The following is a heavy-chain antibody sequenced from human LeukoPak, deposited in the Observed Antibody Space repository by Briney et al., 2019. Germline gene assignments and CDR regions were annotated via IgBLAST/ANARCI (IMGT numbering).Heavy chain of an antibody. CDR1: GGSISSSNYY. J-gene: IGHJ4*02. Sequence: SETLSLTCSVSGGSISSSNYYWGWIRQPPGKGLEWIGTIYYSGSTYSNPSLKSRVTISVDTSKNQFSLKLTSVTAADTAVYYCARLPSAYRTSSFLDYWGQGTLVTVSS. CDR2: IYYSGST. D-gene: IGHD6-6*01. CDR3: ARLPSAYRTSSFLDY. V-gene: IGHV4-39*01.